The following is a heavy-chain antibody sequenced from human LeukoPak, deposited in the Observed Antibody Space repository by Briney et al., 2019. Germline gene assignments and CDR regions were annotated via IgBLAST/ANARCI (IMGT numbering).Heavy chain of an antibody. Sequence: GGSLRLSCAASGFTFSSYAMSWVRQAPGKGLEWVSSISSSSSYIYYADSVKGRFTISRDNAKNSLYLQMNSLRAEDTAVYYCARERYGGNTGADYWGQGTLVTVSS. D-gene: IGHD4-23*01. CDR2: ISSSSSYI. CDR1: GFTFSSYA. CDR3: ARERYGGNTGADY. J-gene: IGHJ4*02. V-gene: IGHV3-21*01.